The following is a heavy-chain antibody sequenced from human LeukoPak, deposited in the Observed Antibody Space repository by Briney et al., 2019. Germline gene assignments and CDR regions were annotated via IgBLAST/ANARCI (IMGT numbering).Heavy chain of an antibody. D-gene: IGHD3-22*01. CDR3: AKMGGITMIVGDAFDI. J-gene: IGHJ3*02. CDR1: GFTFSSYA. V-gene: IGHV3-30-3*02. Sequence: GGSLRLSCAASGFTFSSYAMHWVRQAPGKGLEWVAVISYDGSNKYYADSVKGRFTISRDNSKNTLYLQMNSLRAEDTAVYYCAKMGGITMIVGDAFDIWGQGTMVTVSS. CDR2: ISYDGSNK.